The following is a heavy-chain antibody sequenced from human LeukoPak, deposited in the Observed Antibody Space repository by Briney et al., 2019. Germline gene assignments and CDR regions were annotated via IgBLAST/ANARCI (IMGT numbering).Heavy chain of an antibody. D-gene: IGHD4-17*01. CDR2: IDYSGST. CDR3: ARLDAVYGDDH. Sequence: SETPSLTRNVSGDSISSGGYYWSWIRQHPGKGLEWIGYIDYSGSTYCNPSLKSRVSISVDTSKNQFSLNLSSVTAADTAVYYCARLDAVYGDDHWGQGTLVTVSS. J-gene: IGHJ5*02. V-gene: IGHV4-31*03. CDR1: GDSISSGGYY.